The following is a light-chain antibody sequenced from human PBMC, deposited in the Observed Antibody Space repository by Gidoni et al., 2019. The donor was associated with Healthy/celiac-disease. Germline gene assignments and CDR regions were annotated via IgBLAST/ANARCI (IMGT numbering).Light chain of an antibody. J-gene: IGKJ4*01. CDR2: AAS. CDR3: QQSYSTPLA. V-gene: IGKV1-39*01. CDR1: QSISSY. Sequence: DIQMTQSPSSLSASVGDRVTITCRASQSISSYLNWYQQKPGKAPKLLIYAASSLQSGVPSRFSGSGSGTDFTLTISSLQPVDFATYYFQQSYSTPLAFGGGTKVEIK.